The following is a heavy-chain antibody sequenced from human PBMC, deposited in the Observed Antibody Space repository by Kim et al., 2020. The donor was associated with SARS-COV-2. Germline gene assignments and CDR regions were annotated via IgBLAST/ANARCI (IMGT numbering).Heavy chain of an antibody. CDR1: GYTFTSYA. Sequence: ASVKVSCKASGYTFTSYAMHWVRQAPGQRLEWMGWINAGNGNTKYSQKFQGRVTITRYTSASTAYMELSSLRSEDTAVYYCAGAGSYAGDAFDIWGQGTMVTVSS. J-gene: IGHJ3*02. CDR2: INAGNGNT. D-gene: IGHD1-26*01. CDR3: AGAGSYAGDAFDI. V-gene: IGHV1-3*01.